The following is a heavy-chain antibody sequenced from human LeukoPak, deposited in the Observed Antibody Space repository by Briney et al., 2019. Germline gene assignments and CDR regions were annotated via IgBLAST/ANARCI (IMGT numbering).Heavy chain of an antibody. V-gene: IGHV4-59*12. Sequence: SETLSLTCTVSGGSISSYYWSWIRQPPGKGLEWIGYIYYSGSTNYNPSLKSRVTISVDTSKNQFSLKLSSVTAADTAVYYCARGRRKIKIGYCSGGSCYRADWFDPWGQGTLVTVSS. D-gene: IGHD2-15*01. CDR3: ARGRRKIKIGYCSGGSCYRADWFDP. J-gene: IGHJ5*02. CDR1: GGSISSYY. CDR2: IYYSGST.